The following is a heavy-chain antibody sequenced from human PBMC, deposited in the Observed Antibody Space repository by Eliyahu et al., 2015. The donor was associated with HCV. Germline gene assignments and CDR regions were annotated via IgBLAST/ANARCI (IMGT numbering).Heavy chain of an antibody. V-gene: IGHV3-9*01. Sequence: EVQLVESGGGLVQPGRSLRLSCAASGFTFDDYAMHWVRQAPGKGLEWVSGISWNSGSIGYADSVKGRFTISRDNAKNSLYLQMNSLRAEDTALYYCAKSALTIFGVVTHFDYWGQGTLVTVSS. D-gene: IGHD3-3*01. CDR3: AKSALTIFGVVTHFDY. CDR2: ISWNSGSI. CDR1: GFTFDDYA. J-gene: IGHJ4*02.